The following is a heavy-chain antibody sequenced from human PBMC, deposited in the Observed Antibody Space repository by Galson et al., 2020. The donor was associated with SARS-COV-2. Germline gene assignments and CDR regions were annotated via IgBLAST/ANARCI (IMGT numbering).Heavy chain of an antibody. J-gene: IGHJ4*02. V-gene: IGHV3-30*18. Sequence: GESLKISCTASGFKFKNHAMHWVRQAPGKGLEWITLISYDGINKFYATSVRGRFSISRDNSQNTVYLQMNSLRPEDTAVYYCAKDRRPTGLDYFDYWGQGSLVTVSS. CDR2: ISYDGINK. CDR3: AKDRRPTGLDYFDY. CDR1: GFKFKNHA.